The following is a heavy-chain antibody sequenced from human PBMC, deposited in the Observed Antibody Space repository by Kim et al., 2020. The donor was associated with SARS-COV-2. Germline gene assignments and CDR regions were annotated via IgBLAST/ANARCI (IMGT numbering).Heavy chain of an antibody. D-gene: IGHD3-3*01. CDR2: IYYSGST. J-gene: IGHJ4*01. Sequence: SETLSLTCTVSGGSISSYYWSWIRQPPGKGLEWIGYIYYSGSTNYNPSLKSRVTISVDTSKNQSSLKLSSVTAADTAAYYSVRGRLATCFGVVTRLGYW. CDR1: GGSISSYY. CDR3: VRGRLATCFGVVTRLGY. V-gene: IGHV4-59*01.